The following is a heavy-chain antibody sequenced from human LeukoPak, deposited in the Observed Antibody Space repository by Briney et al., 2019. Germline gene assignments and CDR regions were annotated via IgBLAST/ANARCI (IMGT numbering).Heavy chain of an antibody. Sequence: PSETLSLTCTVSGGSISSNYYWGWIRPSPGKGLEWIGSIYYGGSTYYNPSLKSRVTISVDTSKSQFFLRVTSVTAADTAVYYCARHSYYYASSGYYYHFDYWGQGTLVTASS. D-gene: IGHD3-22*01. CDR3: ARHSYYYASSGYYYHFDY. V-gene: IGHV4-39*01. CDR1: GGSISSNYY. CDR2: IYYGGST. J-gene: IGHJ4*02.